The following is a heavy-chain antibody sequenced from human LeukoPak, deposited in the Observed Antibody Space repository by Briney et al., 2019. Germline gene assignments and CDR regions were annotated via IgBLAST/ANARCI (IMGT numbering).Heavy chain of an antibody. Sequence: ASVKVSCKASGYTFTSYYMHWVRQAPGQGLEWMGIINPSGGSTSYAQKFQGRVTMTRNTSISTAYMELGSLRSEDTAVYYCARGISTWIQLWRSNYNWFDPWGQGTLVTVSS. CDR1: GYTFTSYY. CDR2: INPSGGST. V-gene: IGHV1-46*01. CDR3: ARGISTWIQLWRSNYNWFDP. D-gene: IGHD5-18*01. J-gene: IGHJ5*02.